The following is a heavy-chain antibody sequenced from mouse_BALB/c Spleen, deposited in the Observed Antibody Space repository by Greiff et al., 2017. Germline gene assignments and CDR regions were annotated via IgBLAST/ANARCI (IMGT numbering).Heavy chain of an antibody. CDR3: ARPIYYYGSSWDYYAMDY. V-gene: IGHV1-67*01. D-gene: IGHD1-1*01. CDR1: GYTFTDYA. CDR2: ISTYYGNT. J-gene: IGHJ4*01. Sequence: VQLQQSGPELVRPGVSVKISCKGSGYTFTDYAMHWVKQSHAKSLEWIGVISTYYGNTNYNQKFKGKATMTVDKSSSTAYMELARLTSEDSAIYYCARPIYYYGSSWDYYAMDYWGQGTSVTVSS.